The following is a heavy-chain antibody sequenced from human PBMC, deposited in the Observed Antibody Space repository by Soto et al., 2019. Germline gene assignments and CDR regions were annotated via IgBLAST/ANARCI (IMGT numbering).Heavy chain of an antibody. V-gene: IGHV3-30*18. J-gene: IGHJ6*02. D-gene: IGHD6-6*01. CDR1: GFTFRTYG. Sequence: QVQLVESGGGVVQPGRSLRLSCAASGFTFRTYGMHWVRQAPGKGLEWLAVISNTGINKYYADSVKGRFTISRDNSRDTLFLQMNSLRGEDTAIYYCANVIRADSTSSNFYYYSGLDVWGQGTTVTVSS. CDR3: ANVIRADSTSSNFYYYSGLDV. CDR2: ISNTGINK.